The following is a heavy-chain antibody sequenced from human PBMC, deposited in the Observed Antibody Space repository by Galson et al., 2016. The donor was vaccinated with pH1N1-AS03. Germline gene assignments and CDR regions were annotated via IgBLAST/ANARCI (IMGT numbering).Heavy chain of an antibody. D-gene: IGHD3-16*01. CDR1: GFSLDLYA. J-gene: IGHJ6*02. V-gene: IGHV3-9*01. Sequence: SLRLSCAVSGFSLDLYAMHWVRQIPGKGLEWVSGFSLDSDWIGYADSVKGRFTVSRGKDKNSLYLEMNNLRTEDTALYYCTKDPVPGGADVWGQGTTVTVSS. CDR3: TKDPVPGGADV. CDR2: FSLDSDWI.